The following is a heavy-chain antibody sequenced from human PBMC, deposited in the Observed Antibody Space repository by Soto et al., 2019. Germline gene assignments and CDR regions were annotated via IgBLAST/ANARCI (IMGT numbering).Heavy chain of an antibody. J-gene: IGHJ5*02. CDR1: GYTFTSYD. V-gene: IGHV1-8*01. CDR3: ARNTGATINWFDP. D-gene: IGHD1-26*01. CDR2: MSPNSGNT. Sequence: ASVKVSCKASGYTFTSYDINWVRQATGRGLEWMGWMSPNSGNTGYAQKFQGRVTMTRNTSISTAYMELSSLRSEDTAVYYCARNTGATINWFDPWGQGTQVTVSS.